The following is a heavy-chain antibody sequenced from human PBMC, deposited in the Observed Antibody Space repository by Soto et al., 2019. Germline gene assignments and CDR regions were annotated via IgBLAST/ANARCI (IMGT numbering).Heavy chain of an antibody. J-gene: IGHJ3*02. V-gene: IGHV3-23*01. CDR3: AKGLWGSGSSDAFDI. Sequence: GGSLRLSCAASGFTFSSYAMSWVRQAPGKGLEWVSAISGSGGSTYYTDSVKGRFTISRDNSKNTLYLQMNSLRAEDTAVYYCAKGLWGSGSSDAFDIWGQGTMVTVSS. CDR2: ISGSGGST. D-gene: IGHD3-10*01. CDR1: GFTFSSYA.